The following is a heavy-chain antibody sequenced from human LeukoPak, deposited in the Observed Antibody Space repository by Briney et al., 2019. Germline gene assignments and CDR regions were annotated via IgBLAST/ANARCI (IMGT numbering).Heavy chain of an antibody. Sequence: PGGSLRLSCAASGFTFSSYGMHWVRQAPGKGLEWVAVIWYDGSYTYYAESVKGRFTISRDNSRNTLYLQMSSLRAEDTAVYYCAKPTSGDGGFLIDYWGQGTLVIVSS. V-gene: IGHV3-33*03. D-gene: IGHD5-24*01. CDR2: IWYDGSYT. CDR3: AKPTSGDGGFLIDY. CDR1: GFTFSSYG. J-gene: IGHJ4*02.